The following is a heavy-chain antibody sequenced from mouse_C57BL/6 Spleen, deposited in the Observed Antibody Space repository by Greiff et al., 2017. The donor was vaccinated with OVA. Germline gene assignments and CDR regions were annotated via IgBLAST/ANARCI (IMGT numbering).Heavy chain of an antibody. CDR1: GFSLRTFGMG. D-gene: IGHD1-1*01. CDR3: ARMATTVESWYCDV. J-gene: IGHJ1*03. Sequence: QVTLKECGPGILQPSQTLSLTCSFSGFSLRTFGMGVGWIRQPSGKGLEWLAHIWWDDDKYYHPALKSRLPISKDTSKNQVFLKISNVDTAETATYYCARMATTVESWYCDVGGTGTTVTVSS. V-gene: IGHV8-8*01. CDR2: IWWDDDK.